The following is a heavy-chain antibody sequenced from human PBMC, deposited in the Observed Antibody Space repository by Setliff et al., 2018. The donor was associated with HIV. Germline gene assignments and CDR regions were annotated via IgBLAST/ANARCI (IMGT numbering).Heavy chain of an antibody. Sequence: PSETLSLTCTVSGDSISRGSYYWGWIRQPPGKGLEWIGNILYGGSAYYNLSLKSRITMSVDTSKNRLSLELSSVTATDTAVYYCARPQGGLGGGAWFDPWGQGIQVTVSS. CDR1: GDSISRGSYY. J-gene: IGHJ5*02. CDR2: ILYGGSA. D-gene: IGHD3-10*01. CDR3: ARPQGGLGGGAWFDP. V-gene: IGHV4-39*01.